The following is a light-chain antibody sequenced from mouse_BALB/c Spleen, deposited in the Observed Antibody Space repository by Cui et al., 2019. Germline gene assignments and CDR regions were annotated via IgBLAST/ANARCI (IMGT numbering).Light chain of an antibody. J-gene: IGKJ1*01. V-gene: IGKV12-46*01. CDR1: ENIYSN. CDR3: QHFWGTPWT. CDR2: AAT. Sequence: DIQMTQSPASLSVSVGETVTITCRASENIYSNLAWYQQKQGKSPQLLVYAATNLADGVPSRFSGSGSGTQYSLKINSLKSEDFGSYYCQHFWGTPWTFGGGTKLEIK.